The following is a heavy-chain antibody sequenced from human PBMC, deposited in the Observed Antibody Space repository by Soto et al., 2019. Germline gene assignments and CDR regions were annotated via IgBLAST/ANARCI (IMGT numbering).Heavy chain of an antibody. CDR1: GFTFSSYG. V-gene: IGHV3-33*06. CDR2: IWYDGSNK. D-gene: IGHD5-18*01. CDR3: AKDNGYSYGYFEYFQH. Sequence: GGSLRLSCAASGFTFSSYGMHWVRQAPGKGLEWVAVIWYDGSNKYYADSVRGRFTISRDNPKNTLYLQMNSLRAEDTAVYYCAKDNGYSYGYFEYFQHWGQGTLVTVSS. J-gene: IGHJ1*01.